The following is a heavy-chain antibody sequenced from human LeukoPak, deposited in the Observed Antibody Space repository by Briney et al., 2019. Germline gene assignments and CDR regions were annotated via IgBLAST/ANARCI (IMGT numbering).Heavy chain of an antibody. D-gene: IGHD3-16*02. CDR1: GFTFSNYS. J-gene: IGHJ4*02. V-gene: IGHV3-48*04. Sequence: GGSLRLSCAASGFTFSNYSMNWVRQAPGKGLEWVSYISSSSSTIYYADSVKGRFTISRDNAKNSLYLQMNSLRAEDTAVYYCAREHDYVWGSYRLGGNAYYFDYWGQGTLVTVSS. CDR2: ISSSSSTI. CDR3: AREHDYVWGSYRLGGNAYYFDY.